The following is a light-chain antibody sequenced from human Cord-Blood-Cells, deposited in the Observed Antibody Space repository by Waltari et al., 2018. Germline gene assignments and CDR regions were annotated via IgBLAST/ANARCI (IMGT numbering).Light chain of an antibody. V-gene: IGLV2-23*01. Sequence: QSALTQPAPVSGSPGPSITISCTGTSSDVGSYKLVSWYQQPPGKAPKPMIYEGSKRPSGVSNRFSGSKSGNTASLTISGLQAEDEADYYCCSYAGSSTLVFGGGTKLTVL. CDR3: CSYAGSSTLV. J-gene: IGLJ3*02. CDR2: EGS. CDR1: SSDVGSYKL.